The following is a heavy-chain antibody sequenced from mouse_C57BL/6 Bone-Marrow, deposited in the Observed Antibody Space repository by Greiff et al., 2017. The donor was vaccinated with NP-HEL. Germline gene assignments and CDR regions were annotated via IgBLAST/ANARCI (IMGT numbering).Heavy chain of an antibody. J-gene: IGHJ4*01. CDR2: IDPSDSET. CDR1: GYTFTSYW. CDR3: ARSRGIATVVEGVLYAMDY. D-gene: IGHD1-1*01. Sequence: QVQLQQPGAELVRPGSSVKLSCKASGYTFTSYWMHWVKQRPIQGLEWIGNIDPSDSETHYNQKFKDKATLTVDKSSSTAYMQLSSLTSDDSAVYYCARSRGIATVVEGVLYAMDYWGQGTSVTVSS. V-gene: IGHV1-52*01.